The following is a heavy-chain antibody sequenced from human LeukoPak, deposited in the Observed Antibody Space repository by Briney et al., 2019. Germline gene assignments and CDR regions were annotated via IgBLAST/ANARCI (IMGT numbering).Heavy chain of an antibody. D-gene: IGHD5-18*01. CDR2: IIPIFGTA. V-gene: IGHV1-69*05. J-gene: IGHJ6*03. Sequence: SVKVSCKASGGTFSSYAISWVRQAPGQGLEWMGGIIPIFGTANYAQKFQGRVTITTDESTSTAYMELSSLRSEDTAVYYCASHSYGLYYYYYYKHVWGKGTTVTVSS. CDR1: GGTFSSYA. CDR3: ASHSYGLYYYYYYKHV.